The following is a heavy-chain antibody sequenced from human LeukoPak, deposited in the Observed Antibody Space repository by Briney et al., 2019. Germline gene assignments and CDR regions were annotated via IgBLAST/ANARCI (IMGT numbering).Heavy chain of an antibody. J-gene: IGHJ4*02. D-gene: IGHD1-14*01. Sequence: SETLSLTCTVSGGSISSYYWSWIRQPPGKGLEWIGYIYYSGSTYYNPSLKSRVTISVHTSKNQFSLKLSSVTAADTAVYYCARSRSYYDYWGQGTLVTVSS. CDR2: IYYSGST. V-gene: IGHV4-59*01. CDR3: ARSRSYYDY. CDR1: GGSISSYY.